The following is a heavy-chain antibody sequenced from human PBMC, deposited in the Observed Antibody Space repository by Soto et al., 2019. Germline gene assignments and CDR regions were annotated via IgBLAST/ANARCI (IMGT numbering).Heavy chain of an antibody. J-gene: IGHJ4*02. Sequence: EVQLVESGGGLVKPGGSLRLSCAASGFTFSSYSMNWVRQAPGKGLEWVSSISSSSSYIYYADSVKGRFTISRDNAKNSLYLQMTSRRAEDTAVYYCARSERWLQFDYWGQGTLVTVSS. CDR2: ISSSSSYI. D-gene: IGHD5-12*01. CDR3: ARSERWLQFDY. CDR1: GFTFSSYS. V-gene: IGHV3-21*01.